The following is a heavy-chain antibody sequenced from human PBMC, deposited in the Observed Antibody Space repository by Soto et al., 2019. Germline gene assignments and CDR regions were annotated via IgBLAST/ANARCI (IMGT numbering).Heavy chain of an antibody. J-gene: IGHJ4*02. CDR3: RRGYYYDSSGYYRFDY. Sequence: PGGSLRLSCAASGFTFSNAWMSWVRQAPGKGLEWVGCIKSKTDGGTTDYAAPVKGRFTISRDDSKNTLYLQMNSLKTEDTAVYYCRRGYYYDSSGYYRFDYWGQGTLVTGS. D-gene: IGHD3-22*01. CDR2: IKSKTDGGTT. V-gene: IGHV3-15*01. CDR1: GFTFSNAW.